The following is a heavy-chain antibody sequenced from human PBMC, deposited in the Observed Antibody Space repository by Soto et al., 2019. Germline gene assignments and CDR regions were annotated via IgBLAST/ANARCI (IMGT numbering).Heavy chain of an antibody. D-gene: IGHD2-2*01. J-gene: IGHJ4*02. CDR1: GGSISSYY. CDR3: ARHRTACSSTSCYVYYFDY. V-gene: IGHV4-59*08. CDR2: IYYSGST. Sequence: QVQLQESGPGLVKPSETLSLTCTVSGGSISSYYWSWIRQPPGTGLGWIGYIYYSGSTNYNPSHKRRVTISLDTSKIQFSLTVVSVTVADTAVYYCARHRTACSSTSCYVYYFDYWGQGTLVTVSS.